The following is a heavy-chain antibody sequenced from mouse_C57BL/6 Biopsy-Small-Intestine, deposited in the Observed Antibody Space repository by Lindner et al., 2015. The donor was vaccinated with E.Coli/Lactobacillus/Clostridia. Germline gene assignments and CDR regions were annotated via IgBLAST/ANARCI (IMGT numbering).Heavy chain of an antibody. CDR2: IYPGDGDT. V-gene: IGHV1-80*01. CDR1: GYAFSSFW. CDR3: TREVITDY. D-gene: IGHD2-4*01. Sequence: VQLQESGAELVKPGASVKISCKASGYAFSSFWMNWVKQRPGEGLEWIGQIYPGDGDTNYNGNFKGKATLTADISSSTAYMQLTSLTSEDSAVYFCTREVITDYWGQGTTLTVSS. J-gene: IGHJ2*01.